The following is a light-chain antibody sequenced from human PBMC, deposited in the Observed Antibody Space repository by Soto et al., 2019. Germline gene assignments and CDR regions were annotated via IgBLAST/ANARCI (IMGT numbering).Light chain of an antibody. Sequence: QAVVTQSPSASGTPGQKVTISCSGGSSNIGGNAVNWYQVLPGMAPKLLIYSNDQRPSGVPDRFSASKSGTSASLAISELQSEDEADYYCATWDDTLNGLFGGGTKLTVL. CDR1: SSNIGGNA. CDR2: SND. CDR3: ATWDDTLNGL. V-gene: IGLV1-44*01. J-gene: IGLJ2*01.